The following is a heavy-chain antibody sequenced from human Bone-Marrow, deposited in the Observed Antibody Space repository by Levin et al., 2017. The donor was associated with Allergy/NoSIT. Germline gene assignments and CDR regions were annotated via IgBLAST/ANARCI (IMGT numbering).Heavy chain of an antibody. D-gene: IGHD3-16*01. CDR1: GFTFSHAW. Sequence: PGGSLRLSCAASGFTFSHAWMSWVRQAPGKGLEWVGRITAGGGTIDYAAPVKGRFTISRDDSKNMLYLQMNSLKTEDTAVYYCTTDVPWRGTGEFDFWGLGTLVTVSS. V-gene: IGHV3-15*01. CDR3: TTDVPWRGTGEFDF. J-gene: IGHJ4*02. CDR2: ITAGGGTI.